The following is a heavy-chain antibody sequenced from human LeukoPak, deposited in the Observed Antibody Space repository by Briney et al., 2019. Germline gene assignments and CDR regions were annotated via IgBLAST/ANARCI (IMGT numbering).Heavy chain of an antibody. Sequence: GGSLRLSCAASGFPLRSNWMHWVRQAPGKGLVWVSRIKSDGSETSYADSVKGRFTISRDNSKNTLYLQMNSLRAEDTAVYYCAKDLVVPAAMYKTYYYYYGMDVWGQGTTVTVSS. CDR1: GFPLRSNW. CDR3: AKDLVVPAAMYKTYYYYYGMDV. J-gene: IGHJ6*02. D-gene: IGHD2-2*01. CDR2: IKSDGSET. V-gene: IGHV3-74*01.